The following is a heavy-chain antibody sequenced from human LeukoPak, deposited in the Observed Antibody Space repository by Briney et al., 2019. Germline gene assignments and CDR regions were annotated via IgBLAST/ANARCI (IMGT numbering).Heavy chain of an antibody. D-gene: IGHD3-22*01. CDR3: AKNYYDSSGLFDY. Sequence: GGSLRLSCAASGFTFSSYSMNWVRQAPGKGLEWVSSISSSSSYIYYADSVKGRFAISRDNAKNSLHLQMNSLRAEDTAVYYCAKNYYDSSGLFDYWGQGTLVIVSS. CDR2: ISSSSSYI. CDR1: GFTFSSYS. V-gene: IGHV3-21*01. J-gene: IGHJ4*02.